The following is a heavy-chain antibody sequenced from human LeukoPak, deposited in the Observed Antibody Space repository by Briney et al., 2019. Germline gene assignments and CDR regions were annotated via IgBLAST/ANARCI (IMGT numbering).Heavy chain of an antibody. CDR2: ISIRSGAT. V-gene: IGHV1-2*07. CDR3: VSWAGGNSDVASFDY. J-gene: IGHJ4*02. Sequence: AAVTVSFTSSVYMFIYYYMHWVRQAPGRGGEGMGWISIRSGATKIAYKFQGRVTLPRDTSISTAYVELTNLASDDTAVYYCVSWAGGNSDVASFDYWGQGTLVIVSS. CDR1: VYMFIYYY. D-gene: IGHD2-21*01.